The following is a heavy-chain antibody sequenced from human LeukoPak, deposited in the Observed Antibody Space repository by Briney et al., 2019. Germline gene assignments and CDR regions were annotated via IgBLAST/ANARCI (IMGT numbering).Heavy chain of an antibody. CDR1: GGSISSYY. J-gene: IGHJ3*02. D-gene: IGHD3-3*01. CDR3: ARGQKGYYDFWSGYYGAFDI. CDR2: IYYSGST. Sequence: PSETLSLTCTVSGGSISSYYWSWIRQPPGKGLEWIGYIYYSGSTNYNPSLKSRVTISVDTTKNQFSLKLSSVTAADTAVYYCARGQKGYYDFWSGYYGAFDIWGQGTMVTVSS. V-gene: IGHV4-59*01.